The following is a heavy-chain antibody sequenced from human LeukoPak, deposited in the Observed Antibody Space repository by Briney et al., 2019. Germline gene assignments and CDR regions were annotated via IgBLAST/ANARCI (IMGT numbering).Heavy chain of an antibody. CDR3: ARQYPYYYDSSGPWFQFDY. J-gene: IGHJ4*02. V-gene: IGHV4-61*02. Sequence: SETLSLTCTVSGGSISSGSYYWSWIRQSAGKGLEWIGRIDTSGSTKYNPSLKGRVTMSVDTSENQFSLRLSSVTAADTAVYYCARQYPYYYDSSGPWFQFDYWGQGTLVTVSS. CDR2: IDTSGST. CDR1: GGSISSGSYY. D-gene: IGHD3-22*01.